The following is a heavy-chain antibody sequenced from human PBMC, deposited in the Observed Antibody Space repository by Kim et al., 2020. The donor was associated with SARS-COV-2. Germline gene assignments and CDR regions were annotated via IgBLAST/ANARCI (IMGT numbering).Heavy chain of an antibody. D-gene: IGHD2-2*01. V-gene: IGHV1-69*13. CDR3: ARARPGVPAANYYYGMDV. Sequence: SVKVSCKASGGTFSSYAISWVRQAPGQGLEWMGGIIPIFGTANYAQKFQGRVTITADESTSTAYMELSSLRSEDTAVYYCARARPGVPAANYYYGMDVWGQGTTVTVSS. CDR1: GGTFSSYA. J-gene: IGHJ6*02. CDR2: IIPIFGTA.